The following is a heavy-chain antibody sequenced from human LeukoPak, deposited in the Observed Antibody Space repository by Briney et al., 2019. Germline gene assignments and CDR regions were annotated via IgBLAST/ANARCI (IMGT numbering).Heavy chain of an antibody. CDR3: AKDFLPILGYFDY. CDR2: IYSGGST. D-gene: IGHD2-8*02. J-gene: IGHJ4*02. Sequence: GGSLRLSCAASGFTVSSNYMSWVRQAPGKGLEWVSVIYSGGSTYYADSVKGRFTISRDNSKNTLYLQMNSLRAEDTAVYYCAKDFLPILGYFDYWGQGTLVTVSS. CDR1: GFTVSSNY. V-gene: IGHV3-53*01.